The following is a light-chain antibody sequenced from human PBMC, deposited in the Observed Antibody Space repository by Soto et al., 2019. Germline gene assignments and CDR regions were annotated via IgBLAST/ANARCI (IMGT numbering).Light chain of an antibody. CDR3: KQYNTWPPFT. V-gene: IGKV3-15*01. CDR1: QGISRN. J-gene: IGKJ5*01. Sequence: IGMPQSPATLSVSPGERATLSCRASQGISRNLAWYQQKPGQAPRLLILGASTRATGIPARFSGSGSGTEFTLTISSLQSEDFAVYYCKQYNTWPPFTFGQRARLETK. CDR2: GAS.